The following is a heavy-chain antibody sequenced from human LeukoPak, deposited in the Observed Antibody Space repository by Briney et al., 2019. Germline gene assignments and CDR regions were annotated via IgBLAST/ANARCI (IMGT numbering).Heavy chain of an antibody. D-gene: IGHD6-13*01. CDR1: GFIFSSYN. Sequence: GGSLRLSCAASGFIFSSYNINWVRQAPGKGLEWVSSISSSSTYKYYADSVKGRFTISRDNAKNSLYLQMDSLRADDTAVYYCARDQRQQLATGYFDYWGQGTLVTVSS. CDR3: ARDQRQQLATGYFDY. CDR2: ISSSSTYK. J-gene: IGHJ4*02. V-gene: IGHV3-21*01.